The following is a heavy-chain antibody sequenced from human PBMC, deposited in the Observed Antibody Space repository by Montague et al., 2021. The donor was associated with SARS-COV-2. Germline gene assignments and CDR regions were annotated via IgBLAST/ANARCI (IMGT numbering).Heavy chain of an antibody. J-gene: IGHJ5*02. V-gene: IGHV4-38-2*01. Sequence: SETLSLTCAVSGDSINSEHWWSWVRQPPGKGLEWIGSIYYSGSTYYNPSLKSRVTISVDTSKNQFSLKLSSVTVADTAVYYCARGVTMIVVVMRYNWFDPWGQGTLVTVSS. D-gene: IGHD3-22*01. CDR2: IYYSGST. CDR3: ARGVTMIVVVMRYNWFDP. CDR1: GDSINSEHW.